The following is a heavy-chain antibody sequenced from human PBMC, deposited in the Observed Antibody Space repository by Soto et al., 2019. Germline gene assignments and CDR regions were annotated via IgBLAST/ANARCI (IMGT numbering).Heavy chain of an antibody. Sequence: GGSLRLSCAASGFTFNNYAMTWVRQAPGKGLEWISSISGSGFNTYYARSVKGRFTISRDNSKNTLSLELSSLRADDTAVYYCAKESGLSTDNYDSSGYPIDYWGQGTLVTVSS. CDR1: GFTFNNYA. D-gene: IGHD3-22*01. CDR3: AKESGLSTDNYDSSGYPIDY. CDR2: ISGSGFNT. V-gene: IGHV3-23*01. J-gene: IGHJ4*02.